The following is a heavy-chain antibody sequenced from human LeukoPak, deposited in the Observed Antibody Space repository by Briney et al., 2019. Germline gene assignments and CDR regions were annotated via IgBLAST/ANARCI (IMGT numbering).Heavy chain of an antibody. V-gene: IGHV4-59*01. CDR1: GGSISNYY. CDR3: ARDARLPHDI. J-gene: IGHJ3*02. CDR2: IHYDGST. Sequence: SEILSLTCTVSGGSISNYYWSWIRQSPGKGLEWIGFIHYDGSTTYNPSVNSRVTISIDMSKTQFSLRLTSVTAADTAMYYCARDARLPHDIWGQGTMVTVSS.